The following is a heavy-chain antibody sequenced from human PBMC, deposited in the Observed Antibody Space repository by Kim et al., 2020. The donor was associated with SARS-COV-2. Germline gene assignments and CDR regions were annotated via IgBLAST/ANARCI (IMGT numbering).Heavy chain of an antibody. J-gene: IGHJ4*02. Sequence: SETLSLTCTVSGGSISSHDYYWGWIRQPPGKGLEWIGSIYNGGSTNYNPSLKSRVTISRDTSKNQFSLQLTSVTAADTAVFYSARVSNAWPYFDYWGQGT. D-gene: IGHD2-2*01. V-gene: IGHV4-39*07. CDR2: IYNGGST. CDR1: GGSISSHDYY. CDR3: ARVSNAWPYFDY.